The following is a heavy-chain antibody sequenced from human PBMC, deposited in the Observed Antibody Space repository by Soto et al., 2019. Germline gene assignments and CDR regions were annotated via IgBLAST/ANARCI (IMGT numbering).Heavy chain of an antibody. CDR1: GYTFTSYD. Sequence: ASVKVSCKASGYTFTSYDINWVRQATGQGLEWMGWMNPNSGNTGYAQKFQGRVTITRDTSASTAYMELSSLRSEDTAVYYCARGVPTIPDYWGQGTLVTVSS. D-gene: IGHD5-12*01. CDR3: ARGVPTIPDY. V-gene: IGHV1-8*01. CDR2: MNPNSGNT. J-gene: IGHJ4*02.